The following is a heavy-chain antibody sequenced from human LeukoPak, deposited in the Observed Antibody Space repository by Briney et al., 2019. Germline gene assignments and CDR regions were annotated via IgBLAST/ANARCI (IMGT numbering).Heavy chain of an antibody. Sequence: ASVKVSCKTSGYAFTGYDINWVRQAAGQGFAWMGWMHPNSGDTGYAHNLQGRITITRDSSTATVFMELSSLRSEDTAMYYCARGRLNGNVDFWGQGTLVTVSS. CDR2: MHPNSGDT. CDR3: ARGRLNGNVDF. CDR1: GYAFTGYD. D-gene: IGHD1-20*01. J-gene: IGHJ4*02. V-gene: IGHV1-8*01.